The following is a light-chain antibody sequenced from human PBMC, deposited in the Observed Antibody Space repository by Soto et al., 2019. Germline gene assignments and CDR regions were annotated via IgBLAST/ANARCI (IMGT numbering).Light chain of an antibody. Sequence: EIVLTQSPATLSLSPGERATLSCRASQSVSSYLAWYQQKPGQAPRLLIYGASSRATGIPDRCSGSVSGTDITLTISRLEPEDFAVYYCQQYGSSPSFGGGTKVDIK. CDR1: QSVSSY. J-gene: IGKJ4*01. CDR3: QQYGSSPS. CDR2: GAS. V-gene: IGKV3-20*01.